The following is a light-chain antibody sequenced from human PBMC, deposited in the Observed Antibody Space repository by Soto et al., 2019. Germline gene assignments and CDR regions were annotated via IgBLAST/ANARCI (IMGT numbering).Light chain of an antibody. J-gene: IGKJ1*01. V-gene: IGKV4-1*01. CDR3: QQYYYTPRP. CDR2: WAS. Sequence: DIVMTQSPDSLAVSLGERATINCKSSQRVLYSSNNKNYLAWYQQKPGQPPKLLIYWASTRESGVPDRFSGSGSGKDFTLTVSRLQAEDVAVYYGQQYYYTPRPFGQGTKVEIK. CDR1: QRVLYSSNNKNY.